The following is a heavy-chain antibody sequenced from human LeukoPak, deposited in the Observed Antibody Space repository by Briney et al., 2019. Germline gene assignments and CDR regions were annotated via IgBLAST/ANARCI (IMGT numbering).Heavy chain of an antibody. V-gene: IGHV1-69*04. CDR3: ARVNLQNWNQPPRPGRYYFDY. J-gene: IGHJ4*02. CDR2: IIPIFGIA. CDR1: GGTFSSYA. D-gene: IGHD1-1*01. Sequence: SVKVSCKASGGTFSSYAISWARQAPGQGLEWMGRIIPIFGIANYAQKFRGRVTITADKSTSTAYMELSSLRSEDTAVYYCARVNLQNWNQPPRPGRYYFDYWGQGTLVTVSS.